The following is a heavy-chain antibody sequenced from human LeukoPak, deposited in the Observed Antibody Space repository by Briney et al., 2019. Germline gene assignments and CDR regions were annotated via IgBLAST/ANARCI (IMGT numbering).Heavy chain of an antibody. J-gene: IGHJ4*02. CDR2: IYYSGST. CDR1: GGSISSSSYY. V-gene: IGHV4-39*01. D-gene: IGHD6-6*01. CDR3: ARQDSSSYDFDY. Sequence: SETLSLTCTVSGGSISSSSYYWGWIRQPPGKGLEWIGSIYYSGSTYYNPSLKSRVTISVDTPKNQFSLKLSSVTAADTAVYYCARQDSSSYDFDYWGQGTLVTVSS.